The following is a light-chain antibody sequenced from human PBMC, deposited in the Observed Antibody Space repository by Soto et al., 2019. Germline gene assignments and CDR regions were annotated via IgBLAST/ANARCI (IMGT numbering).Light chain of an antibody. CDR3: MQGLRPMYT. V-gene: IGKV2-28*01. CDR2: WGS. J-gene: IGKJ2*01. Sequence: IALTQSPLSLSVTPGEPASISCRSSQTLLHSNGYTYLNWYLQKPGQSPQLLIYWGSNRASGVTDRFRGSGPGTDFTLKINRVQAEDVGVFYCMQGLRPMYTFGQGTKVDSK. CDR1: QTLLHSNGYTY.